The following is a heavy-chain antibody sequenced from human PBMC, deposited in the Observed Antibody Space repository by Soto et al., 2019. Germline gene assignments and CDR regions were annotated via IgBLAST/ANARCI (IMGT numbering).Heavy chain of an antibody. Sequence: EVQLVESGGGLVQPGGSLRLSCAASGFTFSSYSMNWVRQAPGKGLEWVSYISSRSSTIFYADSVKGRFTISRDTAKNSLYLQMPSLRAEDTVVYYCAGHVRDSWGQGTLVTVSS. CDR2: ISSRSSTI. CDR3: AGHVRDS. CDR1: GFTFSSYS. V-gene: IGHV3-48*01. J-gene: IGHJ4*02.